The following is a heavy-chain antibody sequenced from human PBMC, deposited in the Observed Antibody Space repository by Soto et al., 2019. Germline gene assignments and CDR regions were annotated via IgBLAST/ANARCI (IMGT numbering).Heavy chain of an antibody. CDR2: IYHSGST. V-gene: IGHV4-30-2*01. CDR3: AAGGGLPRYY. J-gene: IGHJ4*02. CDR1: GGSDSSGGYS. D-gene: IGHD5-12*01. Sequence: LSITCAVSGGSDSSGGYSWSWIRQPPGKGLEWIGYIYHSGSTYYNPSLKSRVTISVDRSKNQFSLKLSSVTAADTAVYYCAAGGGLPRYYWGQGTLVTVSS.